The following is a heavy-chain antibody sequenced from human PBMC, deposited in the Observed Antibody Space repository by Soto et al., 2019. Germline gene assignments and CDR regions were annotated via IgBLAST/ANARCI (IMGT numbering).Heavy chain of an antibody. J-gene: IGHJ6*02. CDR3: ARAPCSSTSCYLYYYYGMDV. D-gene: IGHD2-2*01. CDR2: IKQDGSEK. Sequence: GGSLRLSCAASGFTFSSYWMSWVHQAPGKGLEWVANIKQDGSEKYYVDSVKGRFTISRDNAKNSLYLQMNSLRAEDTAVYYCARAPCSSTSCYLYYYYGMDVWGQGTTVTVSS. CDR1: GFTFSSYW. V-gene: IGHV3-7*05.